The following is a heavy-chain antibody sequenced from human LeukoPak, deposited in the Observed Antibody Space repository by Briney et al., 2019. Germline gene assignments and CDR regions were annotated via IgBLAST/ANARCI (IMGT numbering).Heavy chain of an antibody. CDR3: ATPLKGVGGRDY. D-gene: IGHD1-26*01. V-gene: IGHV1-2*02. CDR2: MNPNNGDT. CDR1: GYMFIDCY. J-gene: IGHJ4*02. Sequence: ASVKVSCKASGYMFIDCYIHWVRRAPGQGLEWMGWMNPNNGDTNYAQKFQGRVTMTRDTSISTAYMELSSLSSDDTAMYYCATPLKGVGGRDYWGQGTLVTVSS.